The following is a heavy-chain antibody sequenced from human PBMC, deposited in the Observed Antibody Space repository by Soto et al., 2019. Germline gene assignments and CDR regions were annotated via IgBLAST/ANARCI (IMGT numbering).Heavy chain of an antibody. Sequence: QVQLVQSGAEVKKPGSSVKVSCKASGGTFSSYTISWVRQAPGQGLEWMGRIIPILGIANYAQKFQGRVTITADKSTNTAYMELSSLRSEDTAVYYCARVRNDYGDYPDYWGQGTLVTVSS. J-gene: IGHJ4*02. CDR1: GGTFSSYT. CDR2: IIPILGIA. D-gene: IGHD4-17*01. CDR3: ARVRNDYGDYPDY. V-gene: IGHV1-69*02.